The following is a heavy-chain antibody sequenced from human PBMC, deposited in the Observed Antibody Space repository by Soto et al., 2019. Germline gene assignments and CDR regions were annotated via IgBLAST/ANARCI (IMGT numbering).Heavy chain of an antibody. D-gene: IGHD3-22*01. CDR2: ISYDGSNK. J-gene: IGHJ5*02. CDR1: GFTFSSYA. Sequence: PGGSLRLSCAASGFTFSSYAMHWVRQAPGKGLEWVAVISYDGSNKYYADSVKGRFTISRDNSKNTLYLQMNSLRAEDTAVYYCARAKAYYYDSSAWGQGTLVTVSS. CDR3: ARAKAYYYDSSA. V-gene: IGHV3-30-3*01.